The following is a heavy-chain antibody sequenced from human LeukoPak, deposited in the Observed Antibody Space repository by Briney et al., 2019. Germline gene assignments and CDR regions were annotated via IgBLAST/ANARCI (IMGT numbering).Heavy chain of an antibody. V-gene: IGHV4-30-4*07. CDR2: IYYSGST. J-gene: IGHJ5*02. CDR3: ARLLSPGWFDP. Sequence: SQTLSLTCAVSGGSISSGGYSWSWIRQPPGKGLEWIGYIYYSGSTYYNPSLKSRVTISVDTSKNQFSLNLRSVTAADTAVYYCARLLSPGWFDPWGQGTLVTVSS. D-gene: IGHD2/OR15-2a*01. CDR1: GGSISSGGYS.